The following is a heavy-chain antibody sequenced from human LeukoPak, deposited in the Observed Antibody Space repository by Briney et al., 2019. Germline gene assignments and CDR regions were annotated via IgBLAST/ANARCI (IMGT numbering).Heavy chain of an antibody. CDR1: GFTVSSNY. J-gene: IGHJ4*02. Sequence: GGSLGLSCAVSGFTVSSNYMSWVRQAAGKGLEWVSVIYSGGSTYYADSVKGRFTISRDNSKNTLYLQMNSLRAEDTAVYYCARLEMATIFDYWGQGTLVTVSS. D-gene: IGHD5-24*01. CDR3: ARLEMATIFDY. CDR2: IYSGGST. V-gene: IGHV3-53*01.